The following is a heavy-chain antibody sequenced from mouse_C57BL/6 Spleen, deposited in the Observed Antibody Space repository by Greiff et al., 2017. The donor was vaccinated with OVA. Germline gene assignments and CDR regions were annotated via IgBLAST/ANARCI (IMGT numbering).Heavy chain of an antibody. CDR2: IRSKSNNYAT. Sequence: EVQLVESGGGLVQPKGSLKLSCAASGFSFNTYAMNWVRQAPGKGLEWVARIRSKSNNYATYYADSVKDRFTISRDDSESMLYLQMNNLKTEDTAMYYCVRHGLGVFDYWGQGTTLTVSS. CDR1: GFSFNTYA. D-gene: IGHD4-1*01. J-gene: IGHJ2*01. V-gene: IGHV10-1*01. CDR3: VRHGLGVFDY.